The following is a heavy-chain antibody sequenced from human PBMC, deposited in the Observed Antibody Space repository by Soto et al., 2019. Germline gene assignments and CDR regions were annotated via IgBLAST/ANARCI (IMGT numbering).Heavy chain of an antibody. CDR1: GFTFSSYW. CDR2: IKQDGSEK. Sequence: GGSLRLSCAASGFTFSSYWMSWVRQAPGKGLEWVANIKQDGSEKYYVDSVKGRFTISRDNAKNSLYLQMNSLRAEDTAVYYCARGGRPMITFGGVPSRYYYYYYMDVWGKGTTVTVSS. V-gene: IGHV3-7*01. CDR3: ARGGRPMITFGGVPSRYYYYYYMDV. J-gene: IGHJ6*03. D-gene: IGHD3-16*01.